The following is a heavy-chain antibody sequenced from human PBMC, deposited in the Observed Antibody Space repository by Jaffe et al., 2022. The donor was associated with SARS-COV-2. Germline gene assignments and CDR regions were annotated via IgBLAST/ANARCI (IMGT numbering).Heavy chain of an antibody. CDR2: ISYDGSNK. J-gene: IGHJ5*02. V-gene: IGHV3-30-3*01. D-gene: IGHD6-13*01. CDR3: ARGRGSSSRGRKENWFDP. CDR1: GFTFSSYA. Sequence: QVQLVESGGGVVQPGRSLRLSCAASGFTFSSYAMHWVRQAPGKGLEWVAVISYDGSNKYYADSVKGRFTISRDNSKNTLYLQMNSLRAEDTAVYYCARGRGSSSRGRKENWFDPWGQGTLVTVSS.